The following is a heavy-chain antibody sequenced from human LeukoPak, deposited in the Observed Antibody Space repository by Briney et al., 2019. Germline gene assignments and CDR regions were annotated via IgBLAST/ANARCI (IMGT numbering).Heavy chain of an antibody. CDR2: ISGRGGGT. J-gene: IGHJ4*02. V-gene: IGHV3-23*01. CDR1: GFTFSSYS. CDR3: AKETYSSGSH. Sequence: PGGSLRLSCAASGFTFSSYSMNWVRQAPGKGLEWVSAISGRGGGTYYADSVRGRFTVSRDYSKNTLYLQMNSLRAEDTAVYYCAKETYSSGSHWGQGTLVTVSS. D-gene: IGHD6-19*01.